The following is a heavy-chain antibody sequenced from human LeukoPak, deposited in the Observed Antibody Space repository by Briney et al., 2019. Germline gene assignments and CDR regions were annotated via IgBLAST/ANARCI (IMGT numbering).Heavy chain of an antibody. CDR3: AREPYSSSWYAANWFDP. Sequence: GGSLRLSCAASGFTVSSNYMSWVRQAPGKGLEWVSVIYSGGSIYYADSVKGRFTISRDNSKNTLYLQMNSLRAEDTAVYYCAREPYSSSWYAANWFDPWGQGTLVTVSS. J-gene: IGHJ5*02. D-gene: IGHD6-13*01. CDR2: IYSGGSI. V-gene: IGHV3-66*02. CDR1: GFTVSSNY.